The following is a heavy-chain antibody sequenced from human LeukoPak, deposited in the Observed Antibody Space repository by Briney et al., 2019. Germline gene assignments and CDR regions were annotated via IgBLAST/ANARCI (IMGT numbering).Heavy chain of an antibody. CDR1: GYTFTSYD. Sequence: ASVKVSFKASGYTFTSYDINWVRQATGQGLEWMGWMNPNSGNTGYAQKFQGRVTMTRNTSISTAYMELSRLTSDDTAMYYCARGTDYYDPTAYYPDYWGQGTLVTVSS. V-gene: IGHV1-8*01. CDR3: ARGTDYYDPTAYYPDY. CDR2: MNPNSGNT. J-gene: IGHJ4*02. D-gene: IGHD3-22*01.